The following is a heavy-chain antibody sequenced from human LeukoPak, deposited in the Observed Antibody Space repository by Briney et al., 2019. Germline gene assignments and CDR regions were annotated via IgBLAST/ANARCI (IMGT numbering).Heavy chain of an antibody. J-gene: IGHJ3*01. Sequence: SETLSLTCTVSGGSISSYYWSWIRQPPGKGLEWIGYIYYSGSTNYNPSLKSRVTISVDMSKNQFSLKLSSVTAADTAVYYCARETEKQWQYWGHGTMVTVSS. CDR2: IYYSGST. V-gene: IGHV4-59*01. D-gene: IGHD6-19*01. CDR3: ARETEKQWQY. CDR1: GGSISSYY.